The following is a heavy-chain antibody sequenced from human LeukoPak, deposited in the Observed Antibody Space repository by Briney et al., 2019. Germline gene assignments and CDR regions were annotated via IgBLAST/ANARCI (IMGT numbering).Heavy chain of an antibody. Sequence: GESLKISCKGSGYSFTCYWIGWVRQMPGKGLEWMGIIYPGDSDTRYSPSFQGQVTISADKSISTAYLQWSSLKASDTAMYYCARLRRDYGSGSYYNVVGLYYFDYWGQGTLVTVSS. D-gene: IGHD3-10*01. V-gene: IGHV5-51*01. CDR2: IYPGDSDT. CDR1: GYSFTCYW. CDR3: ARLRRDYGSGSYYNVVGLYYFDY. J-gene: IGHJ4*02.